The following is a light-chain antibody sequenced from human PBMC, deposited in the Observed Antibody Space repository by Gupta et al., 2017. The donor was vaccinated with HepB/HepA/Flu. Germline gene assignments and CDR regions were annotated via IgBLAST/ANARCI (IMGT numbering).Light chain of an antibody. CDR1: SLRNCY. CDR3: NSRDSSGDHLVL. Sequence: SSELTQHPAVSVALGQTVRITCQGDSLRNCYASWYQQKPGRAPLLVIYGKNNRPSGIPDRFSGSTSLDTASLTITGAQAEDEADYYCNSRDSSGDHLVLFGGGTKVTVL. V-gene: IGLV3-19*01. J-gene: IGLJ2*01. CDR2: GKN.